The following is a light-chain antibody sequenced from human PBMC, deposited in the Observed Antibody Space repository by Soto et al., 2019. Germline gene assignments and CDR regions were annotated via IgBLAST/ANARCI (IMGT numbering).Light chain of an antibody. CDR3: QQRSNWPLFT. CDR1: QSVSSY. CDR2: GAS. Sequence: EIVLTQSPATLSLSPGERATLSCRASQSVSSYLAWYQQKPGQAPRLLIYGASNRATGIPARFSGSGSGTYFTLTISSLEPEDFAVYYCQQRSNWPLFTFGPGTKVDIK. V-gene: IGKV3-11*01. J-gene: IGKJ3*01.